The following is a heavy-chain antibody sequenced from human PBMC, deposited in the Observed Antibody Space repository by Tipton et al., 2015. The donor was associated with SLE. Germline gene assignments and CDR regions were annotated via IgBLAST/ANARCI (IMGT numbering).Heavy chain of an antibody. J-gene: IGHJ4*02. CDR2: FYDGGST. CDR3: ARGGGGAFDI. CDR1: GGSIESHY. D-gene: IGHD3-16*01. V-gene: IGHV4-59*08. Sequence: TLSLTCTVSGGSIESHYWTWIRQPPGKDLEWVGFFYDGGSTGYNPSLKSRVTISADRSKNQFSLRLHSVTVADTAVYYCARGGGGAFDIWGQGTLVTVSS.